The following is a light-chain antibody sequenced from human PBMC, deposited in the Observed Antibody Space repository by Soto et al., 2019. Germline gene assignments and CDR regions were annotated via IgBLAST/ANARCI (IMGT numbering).Light chain of an antibody. V-gene: IGLV2-8*01. Sequence: QSALTQPPSASGSPGQSVAISCSGTSSDVGGYNYVSWYQQHPGKAPKPMIYDVNKRPSGVPDRFSGSKSGNTASLTVSGLQAEDEADYYCISYAGSNKPAFGGGTKLTVL. CDR2: DVN. J-gene: IGLJ2*01. CDR3: ISYAGSNKPA. CDR1: SSDVGGYNY.